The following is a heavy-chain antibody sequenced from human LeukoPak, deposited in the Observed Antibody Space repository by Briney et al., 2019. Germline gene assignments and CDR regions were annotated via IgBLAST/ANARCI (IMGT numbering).Heavy chain of an antibody. J-gene: IGHJ4*02. V-gene: IGHV4-34*01. CDR2: INHSGST. CDR1: GGSFSGYY. D-gene: IGHD6-13*01. Sequence: SETLSPTCAVYGGSFSGYYWSWIRQPPGKGLEWIGEINHSGSTNYNPSLKSRVTISVDTPKNQFSLKLSSVTAADTAVYYCARGRIAAAGKYFDYWGQGTLVTVSS. CDR3: ARGRIAAAGKYFDY.